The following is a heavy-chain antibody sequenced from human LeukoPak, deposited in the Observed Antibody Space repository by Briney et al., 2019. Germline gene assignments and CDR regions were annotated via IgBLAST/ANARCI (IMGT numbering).Heavy chain of an antibody. CDR3: ARVTGYMIEDYFDY. CDR1: GGSISSYH. CDR2: IYYSGST. D-gene: IGHD3-9*01. V-gene: IGHV4-59*01. Sequence: SETLSLTCTVSGGSISSYHWSWIRQPPGKGLEWIGYIYYSGSTNYSPSLKSRVTISVDTSKNQFSLKLRSVTAADTAVYYCARVTGYMIEDYFDYWGQGILVTVSS. J-gene: IGHJ4*02.